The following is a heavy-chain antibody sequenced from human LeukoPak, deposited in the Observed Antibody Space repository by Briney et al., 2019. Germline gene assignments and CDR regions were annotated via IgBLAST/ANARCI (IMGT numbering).Heavy chain of an antibody. D-gene: IGHD3-22*01. Sequence: GASVKVSCKASGYTFIGYYMHWVRQAPGQGLEWMGWINPNSGGTNYAQKFQGRVTMTRDTSISTAYMELSRLRSDDTAVYYCARELRYDSSGYGIDDWGQGTLVTVSS. CDR1: GYTFIGYY. J-gene: IGHJ4*02. V-gene: IGHV1-2*02. CDR3: ARELRYDSSGYGIDD. CDR2: INPNSGGT.